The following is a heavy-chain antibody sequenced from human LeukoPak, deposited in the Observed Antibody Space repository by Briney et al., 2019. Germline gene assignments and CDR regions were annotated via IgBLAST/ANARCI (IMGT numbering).Heavy chain of an antibody. J-gene: IGHJ6*03. CDR2: INHSGST. D-gene: IGHD6-13*01. V-gene: IGHV4-34*01. CDR1: GGSFSGYY. Sequence: SETLSLTCAVYGGSFSGYYWSWTRQPPGKGLEWIGEINHSGSTNYNPSLKSRVTISVDTSKNQFSLKLSSVTAADTAVYYCARAQYHSSSWYRGPYYYYYMDVWGKGTTVTVSS. CDR3: ARAQYHSSSWYRGPYYYYYMDV.